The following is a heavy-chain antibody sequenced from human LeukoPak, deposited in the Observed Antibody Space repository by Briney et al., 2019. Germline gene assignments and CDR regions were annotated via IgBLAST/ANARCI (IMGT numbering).Heavy chain of an antibody. CDR2: INHSGST. CDR3: ARGTGHYGMDV. CDR1: GGSISSYY. J-gene: IGHJ6*02. Sequence: SETLSLTCTVSGGSISSYYWSWIRQPPGKGLEWIGEINHSGSTNYNPSLKSRVTISVDTSKNQFSLKLSSVTAADTAVYYCARGTGHYGMDVWGQGTTVTVSS. V-gene: IGHV4-34*01. D-gene: IGHD1-14*01.